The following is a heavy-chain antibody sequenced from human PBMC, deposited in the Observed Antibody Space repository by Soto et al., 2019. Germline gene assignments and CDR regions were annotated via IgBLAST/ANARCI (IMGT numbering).Heavy chain of an antibody. D-gene: IGHD3-22*01. J-gene: IGHJ6*02. V-gene: IGHV3-23*01. Sequence: GGSLRLSCAASGFTFSSYAMSWVRQAPGKGLEWVSAISGSGGSTYYADSVKGRFTISRDNSKNTLYLQMNSLRAEDTAVYYCAKHLRGYSYYYGMDVWGQGTTVTVSS. CDR1: GFTFSSYA. CDR3: AKHLRGYSYYYGMDV. CDR2: ISGSGGST.